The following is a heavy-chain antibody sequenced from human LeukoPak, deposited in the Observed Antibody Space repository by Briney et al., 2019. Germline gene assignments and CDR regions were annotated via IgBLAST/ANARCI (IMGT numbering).Heavy chain of an antibody. CDR2: INPSGGST. CDR1: GYTFTSYY. Sequence: ASVKVSCRASGYTFTSYYMHWVRQAPGQGLEWMGIINPSGGSTSYAQKFRGRVTVTRDTSTSTVYMELSSLRSEDTAVYYCARDWRDNWAIDYWGQGTLVTVSS. V-gene: IGHV1-46*01. CDR3: ARDWRDNWAIDY. D-gene: IGHD1-1*01. J-gene: IGHJ4*02.